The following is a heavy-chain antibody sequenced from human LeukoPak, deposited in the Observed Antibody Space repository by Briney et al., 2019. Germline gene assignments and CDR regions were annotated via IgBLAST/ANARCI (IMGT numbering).Heavy chain of an antibody. V-gene: IGHV3-30*04. CDR1: GFTFSSYA. J-gene: IGHJ4*02. Sequence: GGSLRLSCAASGFTFSSYAMHWVRQAPGKGLEWVAVISYDGSNKYYADSVKGRFTISRDNSKNTLYLQMNSLRAEDTAVYYCARDYSDSSGLDYWGQGTLVTVSS. CDR2: ISYDGSNK. CDR3: ARDYSDSSGLDY. D-gene: IGHD3-22*01.